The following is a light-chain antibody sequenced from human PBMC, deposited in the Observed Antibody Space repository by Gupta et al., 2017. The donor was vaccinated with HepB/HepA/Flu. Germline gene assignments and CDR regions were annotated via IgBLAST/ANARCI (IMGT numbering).Light chain of an antibody. CDR2: DAS. CDR1: QDISNY. J-gene: IGKJ3*01. V-gene: IGKV1-33*01. Sequence: DIQMTQSPSSLSASVGDRVTITCQASQDISNYLHWYQQKPGKAPKLLIYDASKVETGVPSRFSGSGSGTDFTFTISSRQPEDFATYYCQHEDNSIFTFGHGTNVDIK. CDR3: QHEDNSIFT.